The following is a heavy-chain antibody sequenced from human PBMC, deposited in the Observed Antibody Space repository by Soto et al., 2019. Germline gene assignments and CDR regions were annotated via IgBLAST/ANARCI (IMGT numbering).Heavy chain of an antibody. J-gene: IGHJ5*02. V-gene: IGHV1-3*01. Sequence: ASVKVSCKACGYTFSTYTVHWVRQAPGQRLEWMGWINGGNGDTKYSQKLQGRVTITRDTSATTAYMELSSLRSEDTAVYYCAKTVGVPAAIWFDPWGQGTLVTVSS. D-gene: IGHD2-2*02. CDR2: INGGNGDT. CDR3: AKTVGVPAAIWFDP. CDR1: GYTFSTYT.